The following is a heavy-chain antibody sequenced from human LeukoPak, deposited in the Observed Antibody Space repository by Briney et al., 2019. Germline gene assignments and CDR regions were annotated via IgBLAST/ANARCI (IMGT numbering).Heavy chain of an antibody. CDR3: AKEGYSYGSDAFDI. Sequence: GGSLRLSCAASGFTFSKYWMTWVRQTPGKGLEWVANIKQDGSEKYYVDSVKGRFTISRDNAKNSLYLQMNSLRAEDTAVYYCAKEGYSYGSDAFDIWGQGTMVTVSS. CDR1: GFTFSKYW. V-gene: IGHV3-7*01. D-gene: IGHD5-18*01. J-gene: IGHJ3*02. CDR2: IKQDGSEK.